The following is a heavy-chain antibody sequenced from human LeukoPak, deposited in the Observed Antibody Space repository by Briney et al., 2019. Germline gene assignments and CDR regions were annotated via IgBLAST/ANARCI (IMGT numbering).Heavy chain of an antibody. J-gene: IGHJ4*02. CDR2: INPSSGSA. D-gene: IGHD1-14*01. Sequence: ASVKVSCTASGYPLTSFYIQWMRQAPGQGLEWMGIINPSSGSATYAQKFQGRVTMTRDTSTSTVYMELSSLRSDDTAVYYCARDPETGYHPKNFFDYWGQGTLVTVSS. CDR3: ARDPETGYHPKNFFDY. V-gene: IGHV1-46*01. CDR1: GYPLTSFY.